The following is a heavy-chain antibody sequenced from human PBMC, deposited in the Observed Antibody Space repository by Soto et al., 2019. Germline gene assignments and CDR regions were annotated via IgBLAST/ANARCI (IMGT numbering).Heavy chain of an antibody. CDR3: AKDGLAQFDAGGWYYYGMDV. D-gene: IGHD6-19*01. V-gene: IGHV3-30*18. CDR2: ISYDGSNK. Sequence: VQLVESGGGVVQPGRSLRLSCAASGFTFSSYGMHWVRQAPGKGLEWVAVISYDGSNKYYADSVKGRFTISRDNSKNTLYLQMNSLRAEDTAVYYCAKDGLAQFDAGGWYYYGMDVWGQGTTVTVSS. CDR1: GFTFSSYG. J-gene: IGHJ6*02.